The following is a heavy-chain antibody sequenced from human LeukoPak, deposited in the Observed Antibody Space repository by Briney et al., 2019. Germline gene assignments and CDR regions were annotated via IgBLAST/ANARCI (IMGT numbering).Heavy chain of an antibody. CDR3: ARGFDCSSTSCSCMDV. CDR2: ISSSGSNI. V-gene: IGHV3-11*01. D-gene: IGHD2-2*01. Sequence: GGSLRLSCVASGFPFSDYYMSWIRQAPGKGLDWVSYISSSGSNIYYADSVKGRFPISRYNAKNSLYLQMNSLRAEDTAVYYCARGFDCSSTSCSCMDVWGQGTTVTVSS. CDR1: GFPFSDYY. J-gene: IGHJ6*02.